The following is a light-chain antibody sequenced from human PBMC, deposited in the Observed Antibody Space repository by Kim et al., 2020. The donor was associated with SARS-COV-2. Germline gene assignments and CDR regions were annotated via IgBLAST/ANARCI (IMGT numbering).Light chain of an antibody. CDR2: DVT. V-gene: IGLV2-14*03. Sequence: GQSIPISCTGTSSDVGGYNYVYWYQQHPGKAPKLMIYDVTNRPSGVSNRFSGSKSGNTASLTISGLQAEDEADYYCSSYTSSSTLVFGTGTKVTVL. CDR1: SSDVGGYNY. CDR3: SSYTSSSTLV. J-gene: IGLJ1*01.